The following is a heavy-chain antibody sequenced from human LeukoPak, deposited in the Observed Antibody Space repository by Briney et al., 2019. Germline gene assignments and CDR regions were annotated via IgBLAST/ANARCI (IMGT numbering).Heavy chain of an antibody. V-gene: IGHV3-9*03. Sequence: GGSLRLSCAASGFTVSSNYMHWVRQAPGKGLEWVSGISWNSGSIGYADSVKGRFTISRDNAKNSLYLQMNSLRAEDMALYYCAKGSIAARPGYFDYWGQGTLVTVSS. CDR1: GFTVSSNY. CDR2: ISWNSGSI. CDR3: AKGSIAARPGYFDY. J-gene: IGHJ4*02. D-gene: IGHD6-6*01.